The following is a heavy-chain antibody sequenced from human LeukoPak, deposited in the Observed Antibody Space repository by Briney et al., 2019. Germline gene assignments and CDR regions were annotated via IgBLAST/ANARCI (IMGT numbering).Heavy chain of an antibody. CDR1: GFTFSSYG. Sequence: GGSLRLSCAASGFTFSSYGMHWVRQAPGKGLEWVTFIRYDGSNKYYADSVKGRFTISRDNSKNTLYLQMNSLRAEDTAVYYCARGAITMVRGVIITKGYYFDYWGQGTLVTVSS. V-gene: IGHV3-30*02. CDR3: ARGAITMVRGVIITKGYYFDY. CDR2: IRYDGSNK. J-gene: IGHJ4*02. D-gene: IGHD3-10*01.